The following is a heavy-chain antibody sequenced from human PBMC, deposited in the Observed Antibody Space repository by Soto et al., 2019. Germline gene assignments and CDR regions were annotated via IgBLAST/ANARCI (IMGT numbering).Heavy chain of an antibody. CDR2: ISYDGSNK. Sequence: GGSLRLSCAASGFTFSSYAMHWVRQAPGKGLEWVAVISYDGSNKYYADSVKGRFTISRDNSKNTLYLQMNSLRAEDTAVYYCARDSGYSSGWYDAFDIWGQGPMVTVSS. CDR1: GFTFSSYA. D-gene: IGHD6-19*01. J-gene: IGHJ3*02. CDR3: ARDSGYSSGWYDAFDI. V-gene: IGHV3-30-3*01.